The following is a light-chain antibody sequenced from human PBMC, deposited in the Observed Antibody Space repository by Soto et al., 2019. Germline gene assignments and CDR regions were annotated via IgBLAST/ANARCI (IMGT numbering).Light chain of an antibody. CDR1: EILSSSY. Sequence: EIVLTQTPGTLSLSPGQRATLSCKASEILSSSYLAWYQQKPGQAPRLLIYDASGRATGIPDRFSGSGSGTEFTLTISSLQPEDFATYYCQQYDSFSVTFGQGTKVDIK. CDR3: QQYDSFSVT. V-gene: IGKV3-20*01. J-gene: IGKJ1*01. CDR2: DAS.